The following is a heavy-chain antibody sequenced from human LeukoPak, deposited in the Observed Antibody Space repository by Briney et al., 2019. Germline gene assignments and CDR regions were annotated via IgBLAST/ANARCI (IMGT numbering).Heavy chain of an antibody. CDR3: AKSNGYRVYNWFDP. D-gene: IGHD6-13*01. CDR2: VSGSGRST. J-gene: IGHJ5*02. CDR1: GFSFSNYA. Sequence: GGSLRLSCAASGFSFSNYAMGWVRQAPGKGLEWVSSVSGSGRSTCYADSVKGRFTISRDNSTNTVYLQMSSLRAEDTAVYYCAKSNGYRVYNWFDPWGQGTLVTVSS. V-gene: IGHV3-23*01.